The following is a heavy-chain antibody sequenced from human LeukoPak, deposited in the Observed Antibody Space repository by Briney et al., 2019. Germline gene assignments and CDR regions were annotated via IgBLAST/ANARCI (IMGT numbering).Heavy chain of an antibody. J-gene: IGHJ4*02. CDR3: ARVFDS. Sequence: SETLSLTCAVYGGSFSGYYWSWTRQPPGKGLEWIGEINHSGSTNYNPSLKSRVTISVDTSKNQFSLKLTSVTAADTAVYYCARVFDSWGQGTLVTVSS. V-gene: IGHV4-34*01. CDR1: GGSFSGYY. CDR2: INHSGST.